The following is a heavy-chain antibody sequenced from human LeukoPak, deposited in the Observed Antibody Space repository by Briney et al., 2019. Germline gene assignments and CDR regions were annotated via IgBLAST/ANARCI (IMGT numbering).Heavy chain of an antibody. V-gene: IGHV3-9*01. D-gene: IGHD1-26*01. J-gene: IGHJ4*02. CDR1: GFTFDDYA. CDR3: AKVTQWELLGYFDY. CDR2: ISWNSGSI. Sequence: GRSLRLSCAASGFTFDDYAMHWVRQAPGKGLEWVSGISWNSGSIGYADSVKGRFTISRDNAKNSLYLQMNSLRAEDTALYYCAKVTQWELLGYFDYWGQGTLVTVSS.